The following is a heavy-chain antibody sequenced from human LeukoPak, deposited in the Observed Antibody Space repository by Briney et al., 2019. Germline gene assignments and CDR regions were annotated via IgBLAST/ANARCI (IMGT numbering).Heavy chain of an antibody. Sequence: PGGSLRLSCAASGFTFSSYGMHCVRQAPGKGLEWVAVISYDGSNKYYADSEKGRFTISRDNSKNTLYLQMNSLRAEDTAVYYCAKDLHRAVAGLYYYYGMDVWGQGTTVTVSS. V-gene: IGHV3-30*18. J-gene: IGHJ6*02. CDR2: ISYDGSNK. CDR1: GFTFSSYG. CDR3: AKDLHRAVAGLYYYYGMDV. D-gene: IGHD6-19*01.